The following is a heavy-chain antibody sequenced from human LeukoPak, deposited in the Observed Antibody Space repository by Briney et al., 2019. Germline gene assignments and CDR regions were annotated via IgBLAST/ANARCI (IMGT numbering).Heavy chain of an antibody. CDR2: INTDGSTT. Sequence: GGSLRLSCAASGFTFSNYWMHWVRQAPGKGLVWVSRINTDGSTTSYADSVEGRFTISRDNAKNTLYLQMNSLRAEDTAVYYCARVASGTYQKDHWGQGTLVSVSS. CDR1: GFTFSNYW. CDR3: ARVASGTYQKDH. J-gene: IGHJ4*02. V-gene: IGHV3-74*01. D-gene: IGHD3-10*01.